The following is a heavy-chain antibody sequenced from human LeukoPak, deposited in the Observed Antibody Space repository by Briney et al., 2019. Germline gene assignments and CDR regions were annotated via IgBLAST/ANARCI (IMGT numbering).Heavy chain of an antibody. CDR3: ARWDIVVEPAAIYNWFDP. Sequence: SETLSLTCAVYGGSFSGYYWSWIRQPPGKGLEWIGEINHSGSTNYNPSLKSRVTISVDTSKNQFSLKLSSVTAADTAVYYCARWDIVVEPAAIYNWFDPWGQGTLVTVSS. D-gene: IGHD2-2*01. J-gene: IGHJ5*02. V-gene: IGHV4-34*01. CDR1: GGSFSGYY. CDR2: INHSGST.